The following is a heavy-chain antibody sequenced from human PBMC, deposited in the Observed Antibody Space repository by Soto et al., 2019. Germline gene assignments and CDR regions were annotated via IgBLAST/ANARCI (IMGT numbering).Heavy chain of an antibody. V-gene: IGHV3-23*01. CDR1: GFAFSNHV. CDR3: AKCPLQSFYMDV. D-gene: IGHD6-19*01. CDR2: ITGSSDST. J-gene: IGHJ6*03. Sequence: EVQLLESGGGLVQPGGSLRLSCAASGFAFSNHVMTWVRQAPGKGLAWVSGITGSSDSTTYADSVKGRFTISRDNSKNTLYLQINILRSEDTAIYFCAKCPLQSFYMDVWGKGATVTVSS.